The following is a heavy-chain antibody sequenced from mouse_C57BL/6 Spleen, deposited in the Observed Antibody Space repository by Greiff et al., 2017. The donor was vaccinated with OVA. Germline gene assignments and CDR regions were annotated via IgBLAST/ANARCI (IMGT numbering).Heavy chain of an antibody. Sequence: EVQLQESGPGMVKPSQSLSLTCTVTGYSITSGYDWHWIRHFPGNKLEWMGYISYSGSTNYNPSLKSRISITHDTSKNHFFLKLNSVTTEDTAAYYGAYSNDVAWFAYWGQGTLVTVSA. CDR3: AYSNDVAWFAY. V-gene: IGHV3-1*01. CDR1: GYSITSGYD. D-gene: IGHD2-12*01. CDR2: ISYSGST. J-gene: IGHJ3*01.